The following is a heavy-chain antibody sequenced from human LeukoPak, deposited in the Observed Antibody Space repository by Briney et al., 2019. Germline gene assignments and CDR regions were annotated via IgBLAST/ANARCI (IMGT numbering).Heavy chain of an antibody. V-gene: IGHV1-46*01. D-gene: IGHD2-2*02. CDR1: GYTFTSYY. J-gene: IGHJ4*02. Sequence: GASVKVSCKASGYTFTSYYMHWVRQAPGQGLEWMGIINPSGGSTSYAQKFQGRVTMTRDTSTSTVYMELSSLRSEDTAVYYCARPYCSSTSCYTQVHFDYWGQGTLVTVSS. CDR2: INPSGGST. CDR3: ARPYCSSTSCYTQVHFDY.